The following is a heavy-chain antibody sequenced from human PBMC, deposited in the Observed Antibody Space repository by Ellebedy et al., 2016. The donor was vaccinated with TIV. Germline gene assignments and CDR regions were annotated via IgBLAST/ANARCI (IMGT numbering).Heavy chain of an antibody. D-gene: IGHD1-26*01. CDR3: ARMTRSAYYGTDY. CDR2: IKSDGSEE. V-gene: IGHV3-7*01. J-gene: IGHJ4*02. CDR1: GFTFSRNW. Sequence: GESLKISCAASGFTFSRNWMSWVRQAPGKGLEWVANIKSDGSEEYYVDSVKGRFTISRDNAKNSLFLQMNNLGAEDTAVYYCARMTRSAYYGTDYWGQGTLVTVSS.